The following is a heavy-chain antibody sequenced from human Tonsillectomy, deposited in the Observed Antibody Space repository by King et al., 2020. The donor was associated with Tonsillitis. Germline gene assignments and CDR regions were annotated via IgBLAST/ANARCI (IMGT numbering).Heavy chain of an antibody. V-gene: IGHV3-33*01. CDR2: IWYDGSNK. J-gene: IGHJ4*02. CDR1: GFTFSSYG. Sequence: VQLVESGGGVVQPGRSLRLSCAASGFTFSSYGMHWVRQAPGKGLEWVAVIWYDGSNKYYAGSVKGRFTISRDNSKNTLYLQMNSLRAEDTAVYYCARVRYYDSSGYYPRFDYWGQGTLVTVSS. CDR3: ARVRYYDSSGYYPRFDY. D-gene: IGHD3-22*01.